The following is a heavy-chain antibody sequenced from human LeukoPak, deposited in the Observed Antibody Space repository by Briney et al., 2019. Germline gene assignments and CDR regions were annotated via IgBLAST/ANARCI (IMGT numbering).Heavy chain of an antibody. D-gene: IGHD3-10*01. CDR3: ARQRDSYGSGSHYNDY. CDR1: GGSISSSSYY. CDR2: IYYRGST. J-gene: IGHJ4*02. V-gene: IGHV4-39*07. Sequence: SETLSLTCTVSGGSISSSSYYWGWIRQPPGKGLEWIGSIYYRGSTHYNPSLKSRVTISVDTSNNQFSLKLSSVTAADTAVYYCARQRDSYGSGSHYNDYWGQGTLVTVSS.